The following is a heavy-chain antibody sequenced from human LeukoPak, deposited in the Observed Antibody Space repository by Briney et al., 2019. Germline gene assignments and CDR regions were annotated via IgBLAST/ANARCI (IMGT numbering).Heavy chain of an antibody. V-gene: IGHV4-4*09. CDR3: AGGGYSYPYYFDY. CDR1: GGSITINY. Sequence: SETLSLTCTVSGGSITINYWSRIRQPPGKGLEWIAYIYRSGSTNYNPSLKSRVTISVDTSKNQFSLKLSSVTAADTAVYYCAGGGYSYPYYFDYWGQGTLVTVSS. D-gene: IGHD5-18*01. CDR2: IYRSGST. J-gene: IGHJ4*02.